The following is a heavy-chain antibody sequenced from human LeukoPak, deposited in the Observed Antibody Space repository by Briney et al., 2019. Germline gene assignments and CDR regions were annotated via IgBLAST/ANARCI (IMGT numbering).Heavy chain of an antibody. CDR3: ARARLDWNCGGDCYYFDY. D-gene: IGHD2-21*01. V-gene: IGHV4-4*07. CDR2: IYTSGST. J-gene: IGHJ4*02. Sequence: PSETLSLTCTVSGGSISSYYWSWIRQPAGKGLEWIGRIYTSGSTNYNPSLKSRVTMSVDTSKNQFSLKLSSVTAADTAVYYCARARLDWNCGGDCYYFDYWGQGTLVTVSS. CDR1: GGSISSYY.